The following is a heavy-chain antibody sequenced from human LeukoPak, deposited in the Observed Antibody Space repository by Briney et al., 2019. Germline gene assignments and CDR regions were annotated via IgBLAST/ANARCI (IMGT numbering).Heavy chain of an antibody. Sequence: ASVKVSCKASGYTFTDYYMHWVQQAPGKGLEWMGRVDPEDGETIYAEKFQGRVTITADTSTDTAYMELSSLRSEDTAVYYCATGLRSTSTLDAFDIWGQGTMVTVSS. D-gene: IGHD2-2*01. J-gene: IGHJ3*02. CDR2: VDPEDGET. V-gene: IGHV1-69-2*01. CDR3: ATGLRSTSTLDAFDI. CDR1: GYTFTDYY.